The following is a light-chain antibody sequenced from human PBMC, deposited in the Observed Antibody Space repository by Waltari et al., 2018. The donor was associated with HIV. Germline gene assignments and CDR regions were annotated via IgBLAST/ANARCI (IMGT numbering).Light chain of an antibody. CDR2: RNN. CDR1: SSNIGSNY. V-gene: IGLV1-47*01. CDR3: AVWGDSLNSYV. Sequence: QSVLTQPPSASGTPGQRVTISCSGSSSNIGSNYVYWYQQLPGTAPKLLNYRNNQRPSGVPDRFSGSKSGTSASLAISGLRSEDEADYYCAVWGDSLNSYVFGTGTEVTVL. J-gene: IGLJ1*01.